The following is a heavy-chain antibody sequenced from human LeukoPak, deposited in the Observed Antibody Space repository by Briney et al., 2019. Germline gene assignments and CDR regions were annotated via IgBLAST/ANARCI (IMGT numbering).Heavy chain of an antibody. CDR2: VHYSGGT. D-gene: IGHD3-9*01. V-gene: IGHV4-59*01. J-gene: IGHJ6*03. Sequence: SETLSLTCTVSGDFITAYYWSWIRQPPGKGLEWIGYVHYSGGTEYNPSLRSRVTISLEMSEHQFSLNLTSVTAADTAVYYCARDGVPYYDVLTGYYRGYYYMDVWGKGTTVTVSS. CDR1: GDFITAYY. CDR3: ARDGVPYYDVLTGYYRGYYYMDV.